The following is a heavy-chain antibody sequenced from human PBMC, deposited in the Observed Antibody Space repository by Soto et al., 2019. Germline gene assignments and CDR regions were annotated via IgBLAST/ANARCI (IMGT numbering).Heavy chain of an antibody. V-gene: IGHV1-46*01. CDR3: ARDLYPYYYDSSGPNPTPYYFDY. J-gene: IGHJ4*02. CDR1: GYTFTSYD. CDR2: INPSGGST. D-gene: IGHD3-22*01. Sequence: GASVKVSCKASGYTFTSYDMHWVRQAPGQGLEWMGIINPSGGSTSYAQKFQGRVTMTRDTSTSTVYMELSSLRSEDTAVYYCARDLYPYYYDSSGPNPTPYYFDYWGQGTLVTVSS.